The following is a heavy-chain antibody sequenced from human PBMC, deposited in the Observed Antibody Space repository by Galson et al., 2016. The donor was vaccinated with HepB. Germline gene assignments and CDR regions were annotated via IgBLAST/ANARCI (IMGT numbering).Heavy chain of an antibody. V-gene: IGHV3-48*02. CDR1: GFTVNSYG. CDR2: ICSSTTTR. J-gene: IGHJ6*02. CDR3: ARARTAVAAIIAMFSHRGPYNAMDV. D-gene: IGHD6-19*01. Sequence: SLRLSCAASGFTVNSYGMSWVRQAPGKGLEWVSYICSSTTTRYYAGSVQGRFTISRDNARNSLYLGMNSLRHEDTAVYYCARARTAVAAIIAMFSHRGPYNAMDVWGQGTTVT.